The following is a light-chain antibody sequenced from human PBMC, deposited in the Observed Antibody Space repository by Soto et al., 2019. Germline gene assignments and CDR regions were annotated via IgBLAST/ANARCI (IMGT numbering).Light chain of an antibody. CDR3: QQYNRLIT. CDR1: QTIDSW. Sequence: DIQMTQSPSILSASVGDRVTMPCRASQTIDSWVAWYQQKPGKAPKLLVYDATSLESGVSSRFSGSGYGTDFTLSINNLQPDDFATYYCQQYNRLITFGQGTRLEIK. CDR2: DAT. V-gene: IGKV1-5*01. J-gene: IGKJ5*01.